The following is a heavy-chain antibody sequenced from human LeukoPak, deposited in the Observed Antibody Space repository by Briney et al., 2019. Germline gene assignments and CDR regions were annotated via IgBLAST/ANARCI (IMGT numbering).Heavy chain of an antibody. CDR2: ISGSGGST. J-gene: IGHJ6*03. CDR1: GFTFSSYA. V-gene: IGHV3-23*01. Sequence: GGSLRLSCAASGFTFSSYAMSWVRQAPGKGLEWVSAISGSGGSTYYADSVKGRFTISRDNSKNTLYLQMNSLRAEDTAVYYCAKVYGSGYYPYYYYYMDVWGKGTTVTVSS. CDR3: AKVYGSGYYPYYYYYMDV. D-gene: IGHD3-22*01.